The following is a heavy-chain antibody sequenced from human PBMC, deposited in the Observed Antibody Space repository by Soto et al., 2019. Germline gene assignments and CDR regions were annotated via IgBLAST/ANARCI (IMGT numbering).Heavy chain of an antibody. V-gene: IGHV1-18*01. CDR3: ARASPALYCSSTSCASPDF. D-gene: IGHD2-2*01. CDR2: ISAYNGNT. J-gene: IGHJ4*02. CDR1: GYTFTSSG. Sequence: QVQLVQSGAEVKKPGASVKVSCKASGYTFTSSGISWVRQAPGQGLEWMGWISAYNGNTNYAQKLQGRVTMTTDTATSTAYMELRSLRSDDTAVYYCARASPALYCSSTSCASPDFWGQGTLVTVSS.